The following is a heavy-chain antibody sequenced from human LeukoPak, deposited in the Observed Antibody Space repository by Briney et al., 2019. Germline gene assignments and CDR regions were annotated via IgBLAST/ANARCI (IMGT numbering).Heavy chain of an antibody. CDR1: GGSFSGYY. V-gene: IGHV4-34*01. Sequence: SETPSLTCAVYGGSFSGYYWSWIRQPPGKGLEWIGEINHSGSTNYNPSLKSRVTISVDTSKNQFSLKLSSVTAADTAVYYCARGGGGIILGDSEGMDVWGQGTTVTVSS. J-gene: IGHJ6*02. CDR3: ARGGGGIILGDSEGMDV. CDR2: INHSGST. D-gene: IGHD3-10*01.